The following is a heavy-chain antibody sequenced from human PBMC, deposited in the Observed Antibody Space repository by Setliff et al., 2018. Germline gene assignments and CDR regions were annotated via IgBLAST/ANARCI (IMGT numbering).Heavy chain of an antibody. CDR3: ARHKSNGSGSYPSLYMDV. J-gene: IGHJ6*03. D-gene: IGHD3-10*01. V-gene: IGHV4-39*01. CDR1: GGSISSGNYY. Sequence: SETLSLTCRVSGGSISSGNYYWGLIRQPPGKGLEWVATIYYSGSTYSNPSLKSRLIIAVDAPDNQFSVKLSSVTAADTAVYYCARHKSNGSGSYPSLYMDVWGKGIMVTV. CDR2: IYYSGST.